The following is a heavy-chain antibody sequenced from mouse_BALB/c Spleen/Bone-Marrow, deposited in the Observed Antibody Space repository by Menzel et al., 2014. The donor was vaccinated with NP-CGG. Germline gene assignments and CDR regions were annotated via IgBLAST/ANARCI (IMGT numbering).Heavy chain of an antibody. CDR3: TRSYGKGNLYFDV. D-gene: IGHD2-1*01. CDR2: IRXXXNNHAT. V-gene: IGHV6-6*01. CDR1: GFTFSDAW. Sequence: EVKLMESGGGLVQPGGSMKLSCAASGFTFSDAWXDWVXQSPXXGLEWVXEIRXXXNNHATYYAESVKGRFTISRDDSKSRVYLQMNSLRAEDTGIYYCTRSYGKGNLYFDVWGAGTTVTVSS. J-gene: IGHJ1*01.